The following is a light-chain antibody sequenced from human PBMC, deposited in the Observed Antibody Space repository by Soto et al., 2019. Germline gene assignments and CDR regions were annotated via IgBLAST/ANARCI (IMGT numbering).Light chain of an antibody. Sequence: EIVLTQSPGTLSLSPGERATLSCRASQSVSSSFLAWYQQKPGQAPRLLIYGASSRATGITDRFSGSGSGTDFTLTISRLEPEDFAVYYCHQYGSSPATFXQGTKVDIK. CDR1: QSVSSSF. J-gene: IGKJ1*01. V-gene: IGKV3-20*01. CDR2: GAS. CDR3: HQYGSSPAT.